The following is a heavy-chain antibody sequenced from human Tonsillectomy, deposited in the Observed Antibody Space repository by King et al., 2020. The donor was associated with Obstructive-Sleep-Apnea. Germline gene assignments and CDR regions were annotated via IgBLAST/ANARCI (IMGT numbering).Heavy chain of an antibody. V-gene: IGHV3-23*04. J-gene: IGHJ4*02. Sequence: VQLVESGGGLVQPGGSLRLSCAASGFTFRDYAMTWVRQAPGKGLEWVAAITSSGDAAYYADSVKGRFTISRDSSKNTLYLYMSRLRAEDTAVYYCARPPSDYFLDFWGQGTLVTVSS. CDR2: ITSSGDAA. CDR1: GFTFRDYA. D-gene: IGHD2/OR15-2a*01. CDR3: ARPPSDYFLDF.